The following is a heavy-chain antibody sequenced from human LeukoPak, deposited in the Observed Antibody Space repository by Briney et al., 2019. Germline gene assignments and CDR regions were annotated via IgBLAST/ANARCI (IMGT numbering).Heavy chain of an antibody. CDR2: IRSKAYGGTT. Sequence: GGSLRLSCTAYGFTFGDYAMSWVRQAPGKGLEWVGFIRSKAYGGTTEYAASVKGRFTISRDDSKSIAHLQMNSLKTEDTAVYYCTRDIGGTITWDYWAQGTLVTVSS. J-gene: IGHJ4*02. V-gene: IGHV3-49*04. CDR3: TRDIGGTITWDY. CDR1: GFTFGDYA. D-gene: IGHD5-12*01.